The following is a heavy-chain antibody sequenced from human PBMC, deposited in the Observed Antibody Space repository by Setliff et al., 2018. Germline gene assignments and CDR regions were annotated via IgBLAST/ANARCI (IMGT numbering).Heavy chain of an antibody. CDR2: INEDGSVT. CDR1: GFTFNCCW. D-gene: IGHD1-26*01. CDR3: TSEYHSGG. V-gene: IGHV3-7*01. J-gene: IGHJ4*02. Sequence: GGSLRLSCAASGFTFNCCWMRWVRQAPGKGLEWVANINEDGSVTSYVDSVKGRFTISRDNAKNSLYLQMNSLRVDDTAVYYCTSEYHSGGWGQGTLVTVSS.